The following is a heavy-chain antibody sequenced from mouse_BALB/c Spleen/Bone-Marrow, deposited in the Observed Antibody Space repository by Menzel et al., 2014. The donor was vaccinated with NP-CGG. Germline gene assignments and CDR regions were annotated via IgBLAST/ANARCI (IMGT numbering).Heavy chain of an antibody. V-gene: IGHV1-80*01. Sequence: QVQLQQSGAELVRPGSSVKISCKASGYTFTNFWMNWVKQRPGQGLEWIGQIHPGDGDTNNNGKFKGKATLTTDKSSSTAYMQLSSLSSEDSAVYFCARVYYGNLDYWGQGTTVTVSS. J-gene: IGHJ2*01. CDR2: IHPGDGDT. D-gene: IGHD2-1*01. CDR1: GYTFTNFW. CDR3: ARVYYGNLDY.